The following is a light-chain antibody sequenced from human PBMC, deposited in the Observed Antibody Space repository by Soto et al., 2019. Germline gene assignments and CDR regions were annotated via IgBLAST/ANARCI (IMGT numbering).Light chain of an antibody. CDR1: QSVSSNY. CDR3: MLYGVYNSPWYS. V-gene: IGKV3-20*01. J-gene: IGKJ2*03. CDR2: ATS. Sequence: EIVLTQSPGTLSLSPGDRVTLSCRASQSVSSNYLAWYQQKPGQAPRLLIYATSSRATGIPDRFSGSGSGTDFTLIISRLEPENSILYYCMLYGVYNSPWYSFGQGTRLEI.